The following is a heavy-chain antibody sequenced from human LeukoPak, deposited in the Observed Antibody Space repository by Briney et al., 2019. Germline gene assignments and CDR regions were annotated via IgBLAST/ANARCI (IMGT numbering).Heavy chain of an antibody. Sequence: SETLSLTCAVYGGSFSGYYWSWIRQPPGKGLEWIGEINHSGSTNYNPSLKSRVTISVDTSKNQFSLKLSSVTAAGTAVYYCARGRGSSSWYGAFDYWGQGTLVTVSS. CDR1: GGSFSGYY. CDR2: INHSGST. CDR3: ARGRGSSSWYGAFDY. D-gene: IGHD6-13*01. J-gene: IGHJ4*02. V-gene: IGHV4-34*01.